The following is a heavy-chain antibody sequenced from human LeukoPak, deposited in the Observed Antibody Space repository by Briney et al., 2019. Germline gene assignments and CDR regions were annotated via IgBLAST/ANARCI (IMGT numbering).Heavy chain of an antibody. CDR3: AREGQYDFWSGLKWFDA. V-gene: IGHV3-7*01. Sequence: GGSLRLSCAASGITFRTSWMSWVRQPAGKGLEWVASIKHDGSEKYFVDSVKGLFTISRDNANNSVYLQLSSLRVEDTAMYYCAREGQYDFWSGLKWFDAWGQGIPVFVSS. CDR2: IKHDGSEK. D-gene: IGHD3-3*01. J-gene: IGHJ5*02. CDR1: GITFRTSW.